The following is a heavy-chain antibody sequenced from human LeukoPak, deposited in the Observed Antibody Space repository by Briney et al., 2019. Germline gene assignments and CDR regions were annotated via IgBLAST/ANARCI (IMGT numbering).Heavy chain of an antibody. CDR3: ARDYFHDSSGYYFYP. J-gene: IGHJ3*01. Sequence: AETLSLTCTVSGCSISSYYWSWIRQPPGMGLEWIGYIYYSGSTNYNPSLKSRVTISVDTCKNQFSLKLSAVTVADTAVYYCARDYFHDSSGYYFYPWGQGTMVTVSS. V-gene: IGHV4-59*01. D-gene: IGHD3-22*01. CDR1: GCSISSYY. CDR2: IYYSGST.